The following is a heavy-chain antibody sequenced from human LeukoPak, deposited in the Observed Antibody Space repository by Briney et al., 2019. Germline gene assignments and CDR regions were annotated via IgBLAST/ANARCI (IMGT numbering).Heavy chain of an antibody. V-gene: IGHV3-48*02. D-gene: IGHD4-17*01. CDR2: ISSGSNTI. Sequence: PGGSLRLPCAVSGFTFSSYSMNWVRQAPGKGLEWVSYISSGSNTIYYADSVKGRFTISRDSAKNSLYLQMNSLRDEDTAVYYCARDDYGDYVLGYWGQGTLVTVSS. CDR1: GFTFSSYS. J-gene: IGHJ4*02. CDR3: ARDDYGDYVLGY.